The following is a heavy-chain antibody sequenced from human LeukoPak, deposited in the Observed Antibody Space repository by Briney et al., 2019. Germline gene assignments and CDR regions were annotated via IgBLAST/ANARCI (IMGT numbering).Heavy chain of an antibody. J-gene: IGHJ6*03. CDR2: IYYSGST. V-gene: IGHV4-59*01. Sequence: SETLSLTCTVSGGSISSYYWSWIRQPPGKGLEWIGYIYYSGSTNYNPSLKSRVTISVDTSKNQFSLKLSSVTAADTAMYYCARSVEGYCSGGSCYSYYYYMDVWGKGTTVTVSS. CDR1: GGSISSYY. D-gene: IGHD2-15*01. CDR3: ARSVEGYCSGGSCYSYYYYMDV.